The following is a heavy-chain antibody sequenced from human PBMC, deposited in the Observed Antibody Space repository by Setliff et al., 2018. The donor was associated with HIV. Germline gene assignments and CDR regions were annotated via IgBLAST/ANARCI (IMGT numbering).Heavy chain of an antibody. D-gene: IGHD6-6*01. J-gene: IGHJ2*01. V-gene: IGHV4-38-2*02. Sequence: KTSETLSLTCAVSGYSISSGYYWGWIRQTPGKGLEWIGEIYHGGSTNYNPSLKSRVTISVDKSKNQFSLTLASVTAADTAVYYCAREYSSSSANWYFDLWGRGTLVTVSS. CDR1: GYSISSGYY. CDR2: IYHGGST. CDR3: AREYSSSSANWYFDL.